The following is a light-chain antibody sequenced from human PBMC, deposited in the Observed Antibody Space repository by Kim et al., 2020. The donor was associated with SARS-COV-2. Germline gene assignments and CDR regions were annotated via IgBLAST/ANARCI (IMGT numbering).Light chain of an antibody. CDR3: QKCDSAPWT. J-gene: IGKJ1*01. V-gene: IGKV1-27*01. CDR2: AAS. Sequence: ASVGDRVTISCRASQDISNYLAWFQLKPGKAPKLLIYAASALQPGIPSRFSGSGSGTDFTLTVTSLQPEDVATYYCQKCDSAPWTFGQGTKVDIK. CDR1: QDISNY.